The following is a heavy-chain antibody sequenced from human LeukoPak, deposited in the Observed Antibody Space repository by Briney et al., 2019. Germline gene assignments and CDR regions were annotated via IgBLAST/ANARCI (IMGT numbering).Heavy chain of an antibody. J-gene: IGHJ4*02. CDR3: AKGGSSSWADY. CDR1: GFPLSSYA. V-gene: IGHV3-23*01. Sequence: HPGGSLSLLCAVSGFPLSSYAMSWVRPAPAKGVAWVSAISGSGGSTYYADSVKDRFTITRDNTKNTLYLQMNSLRAEDTAVYYCAKGGSSSWADYWGQGTLVTVSS. D-gene: IGHD6-13*01. CDR2: ISGSGGST.